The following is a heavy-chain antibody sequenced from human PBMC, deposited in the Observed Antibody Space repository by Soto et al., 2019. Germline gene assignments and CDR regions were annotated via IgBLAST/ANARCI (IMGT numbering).Heavy chain of an antibody. CDR1: GYTFTSYG. Sequence: ASVKVSCKASGYTFTSYGISWVRQAPGQGLEWMGWISAYNGNTNYAQKLQGGVTMTTDTSTSTAYMELRSLRSDDTAVYYCARVGYYYDSSGYSQAYYYYYGMDVWGQGTTVTVSS. D-gene: IGHD3-22*01. J-gene: IGHJ6*02. CDR3: ARVGYYYDSSGYSQAYYYYYGMDV. V-gene: IGHV1-18*01. CDR2: ISAYNGNT.